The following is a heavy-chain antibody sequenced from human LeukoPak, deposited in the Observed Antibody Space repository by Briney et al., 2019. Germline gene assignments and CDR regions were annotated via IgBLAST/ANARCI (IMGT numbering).Heavy chain of an antibody. Sequence: SVNVSCKASGGTFCSYAISWVRQAPGQGLEWMGGIIPIFGTANYAQKFQGRVTITTDESTSTAYMELSSLRSEDTAVYYCARSRPPLDWGQGTLVTVSS. CDR2: IIPIFGTA. V-gene: IGHV1-69*05. CDR1: GGTFCSYA. J-gene: IGHJ4*02. CDR3: ARSRPPLD.